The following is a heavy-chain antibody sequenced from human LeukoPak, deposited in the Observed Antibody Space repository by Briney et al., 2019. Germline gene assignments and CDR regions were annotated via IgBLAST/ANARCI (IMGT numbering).Heavy chain of an antibody. CDR2: IKQDGSEK. D-gene: IGHD2-15*01. CDR1: GFTFSSYW. J-gene: IGHJ4*02. CDR3: ARDPLVLVSDTPGAFDY. V-gene: IGHV3-7*01. Sequence: LSGGSLRLSCAASGFTFSSYWMSWVRQAPGKGLEWVANIKQDGSEKYYVDSVKGRFTISRDNAKNSLYLQLNSLRAEDTAFYYCARDPLVLVSDTPGAFDYWGQGTLVTVSS.